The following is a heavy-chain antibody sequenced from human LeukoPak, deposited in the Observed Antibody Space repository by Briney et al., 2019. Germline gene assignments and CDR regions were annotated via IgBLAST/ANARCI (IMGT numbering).Heavy chain of an antibody. J-gene: IGHJ3*02. CDR2: IYYSGST. Sequence: SETLSLNCTVSGGSISSGDYYWSWIRQPPGKGLEWIGYIYYSGSTNYNPSLKSRVTVSVDTSKNQCSLKLSSVTTADTAVYYCTRSTNLEAFDIWGQGTMVTVSS. D-gene: IGHD2-8*01. CDR1: GGSISSGDYY. CDR3: TRSTNLEAFDI. V-gene: IGHV4-61*08.